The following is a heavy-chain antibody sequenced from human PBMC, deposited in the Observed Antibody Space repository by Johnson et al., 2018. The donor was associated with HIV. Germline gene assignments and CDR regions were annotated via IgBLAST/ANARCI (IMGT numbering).Heavy chain of an antibody. CDR3: ARASGLTYYYDSSGYLTAFDI. D-gene: IGHD3-22*01. CDR1: GFTLRTYW. CDR2: INYDGRTT. J-gene: IGHJ3*02. Sequence: VQLVESGGGLVQPGGSLRLSCAASGFTLRTYWMHWVRQAPGKGPVWVSRINYDGRTTNYADSVKGRFTISRDNSQNTLYLQMSSLRAADTALYYCARASGLTYYYDSSGYLTAFDIWGQGTMV. V-gene: IGHV3-74*01.